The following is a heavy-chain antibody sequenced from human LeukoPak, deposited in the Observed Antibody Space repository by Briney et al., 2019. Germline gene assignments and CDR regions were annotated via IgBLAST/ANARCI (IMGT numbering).Heavy chain of an antibody. CDR2: IYYSGST. Sequence: PSETLSLTCTVSGGSISSSSYYWGWIRQPPGKGLEWIGSIYYSGSTYYNPSLKSRVTISVDTSKNQFSLKLSSVTAADTAVYYCARLQKGIMIDYWGQGTLVTVSS. V-gene: IGHV4-39*01. D-gene: IGHD2-21*01. CDR1: GGSISSSSYY. CDR3: ARLQKGIMIDY. J-gene: IGHJ4*02.